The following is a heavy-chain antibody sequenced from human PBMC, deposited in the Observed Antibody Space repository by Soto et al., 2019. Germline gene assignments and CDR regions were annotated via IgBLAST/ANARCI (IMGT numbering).Heavy chain of an antibody. CDR3: ARAGIEGSSSSTLDY. CDR1: GYTFTSYY. J-gene: IGHJ4*02. Sequence: QVQLVQSGAEVKKPGASVKVSCKASGYTFTSYYMHWVRQAPGQGLEWMGIINPSGGSTSYAQKCQGRVTMTRDTSTSTVYMELSSLRSEDTAVYYCARAGIEGSSSSTLDYWGQGTLVTVSS. V-gene: IGHV1-46*01. CDR2: INPSGGST. D-gene: IGHD6-6*01.